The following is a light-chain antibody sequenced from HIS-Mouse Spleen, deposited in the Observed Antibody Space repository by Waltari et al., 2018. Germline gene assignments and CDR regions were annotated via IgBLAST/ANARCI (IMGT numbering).Light chain of an antibody. CDR1: SRDVGGYKY. CDR3: SSYTSSSTLV. CDR2: EVS. V-gene: IGLV2-14*01. J-gene: IGLJ2*01. Sequence: QSALTQPASVSGSPGQSITIPCTGTSRDVGGYKYVSWYQQHPGKAPKLMIYEVSNLPSGVSNRFSGSKSGNTASLTISGLQAEDEADYYCSSYTSSSTLVFGGGTKLTVL.